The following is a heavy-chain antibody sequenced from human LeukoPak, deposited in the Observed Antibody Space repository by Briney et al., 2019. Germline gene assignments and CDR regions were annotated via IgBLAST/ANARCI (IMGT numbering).Heavy chain of an antibody. CDR1: GFTFSDYY. Sequence: GGSLRLSCAASGFTFSDYYMSWIRQAPGKGLEWVSSISSSSSYIYYADSVKGRFTISRDNAKNPLYLQMNSLRGEDTAVYYCAREQGAGDFDIWGQGTMVTVSS. V-gene: IGHV3-11*06. D-gene: IGHD2-21*01. J-gene: IGHJ3*02. CDR3: AREQGAGDFDI. CDR2: ISSSSSYI.